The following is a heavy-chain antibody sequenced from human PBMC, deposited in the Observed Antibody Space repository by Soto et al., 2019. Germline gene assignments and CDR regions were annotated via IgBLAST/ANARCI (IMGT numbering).Heavy chain of an antibody. CDR2: IRNSGNTI. V-gene: IGHV3-48*02. CDR3: TRQNIEHSSGWYP. Sequence: GGSLRLSCAASGFTVSSNYMSWVRQAPGKGLEWVSYIRNSGNTIYYANSVKGRFTISRDNAKDSLYLQMNSLRDEDTAVYYCTRQNIEHSSGWYPWGQGTLVTVSS. J-gene: IGHJ5*02. D-gene: IGHD6-13*01. CDR1: GFTVSSNY.